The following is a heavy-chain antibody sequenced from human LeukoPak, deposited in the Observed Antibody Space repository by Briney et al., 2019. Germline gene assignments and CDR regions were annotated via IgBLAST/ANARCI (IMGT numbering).Heavy chain of an antibody. CDR3: ARDVDTVMGWANDAFHI. D-gene: IGHD5-18*01. CDR1: QFSFGNYA. V-gene: IGHV3-30-3*01. Sequence: PGGSLRLSCAASQFSFGNYAMHWVRQAPGKGLEWVATISYDGVDKYYADSVKGRFTTSRDNSKNTMYVQMSSLRLEDTAMYFCARDVDTVMGWANDAFHIWGQGTMVTVSS. CDR2: ISYDGVDK. J-gene: IGHJ3*02.